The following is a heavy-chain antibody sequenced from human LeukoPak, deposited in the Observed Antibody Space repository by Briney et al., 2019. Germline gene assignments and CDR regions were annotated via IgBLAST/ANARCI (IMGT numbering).Heavy chain of an antibody. D-gene: IGHD3-3*01. CDR3: ARLRYDFWSGVDY. CDR2: IYPGDSDT. J-gene: IGHJ4*02. Sequence: PGGALKISCKGSGYRFASYWIGWGRQMPGKGLEGMGIIYPGDSDTRYSPSFQGQVTISADQSISTAYLQWSSLKASDPAMYYCARLRYDFWSGVDYWGQGTLVTVSS. CDR1: GYRFASYW. V-gene: IGHV5-51*01.